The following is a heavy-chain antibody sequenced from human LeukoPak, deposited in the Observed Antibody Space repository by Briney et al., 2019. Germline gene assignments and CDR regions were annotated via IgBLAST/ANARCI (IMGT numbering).Heavy chain of an antibody. CDR3: AKDAGSGSYRHQYYFDY. D-gene: IGHD1-26*01. CDR1: GFTFSRFW. Sequence: PGGCLRLSCAASGFTFSRFWMTWVRQAPGKGLEWVANIKEDGSETSYVDSVRGRFTISRDNAKNSLYLQMNSLRAEDTAVYYCAKDAGSGSYRHQYYFDYWGQGTLATVSS. CDR2: IKEDGSET. J-gene: IGHJ4*02. V-gene: IGHV3-7*01.